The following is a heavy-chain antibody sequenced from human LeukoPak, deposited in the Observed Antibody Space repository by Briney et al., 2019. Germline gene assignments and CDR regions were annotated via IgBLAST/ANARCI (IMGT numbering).Heavy chain of an antibody. CDR2: IYYSGST. CDR3: ARQGLENSGWYYFDY. CDR1: GGSISSGGYS. J-gene: IGHJ4*02. D-gene: IGHD6-19*01. Sequence: SETLSLTCAVSGGSISSGGYSWSWIRQPPGKGLEWIGYIYYSGSTFYNPSLKSRVTISVDTSKNQFSLKLNSVIAADMAVYYCARQGLENSGWYYFDYWGQGTLVTVSS. V-gene: IGHV4-30-2*03.